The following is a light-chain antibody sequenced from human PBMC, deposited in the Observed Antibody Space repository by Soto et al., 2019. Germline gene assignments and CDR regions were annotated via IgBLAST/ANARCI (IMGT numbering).Light chain of an antibody. J-gene: IGKJ1*01. CDR3: QHYRSSWT. Sequence: EIVLTQSPGTLSLSPGERATLSCRASQSVSSSFLAWYQQKPGQPPRLLIYGTSSRATGIPERFSGSGSGTDFTLTISRLEPEDFSVYYCQHYRSSWTFGRWTKVEVK. V-gene: IGKV3-20*01. CDR2: GTS. CDR1: QSVSSSF.